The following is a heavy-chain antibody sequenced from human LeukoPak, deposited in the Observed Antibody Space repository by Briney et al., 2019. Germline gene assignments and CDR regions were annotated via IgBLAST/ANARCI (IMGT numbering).Heavy chain of an antibody. D-gene: IGHD1-26*01. CDR1: GGSISSYY. CDR2: INHSGST. J-gene: IGHJ4*02. V-gene: IGHV4-34*01. CDR3: ARGHGSYY. Sequence: SETLSLTCTVSGGSISSYYWSWIRQPPGKGLEWIGEINHSGSTNYNPSLKSRVTISVDTSKNQFSLKLSSVTAADTAVYYCARGHGSYYWGQGTLVTVSS.